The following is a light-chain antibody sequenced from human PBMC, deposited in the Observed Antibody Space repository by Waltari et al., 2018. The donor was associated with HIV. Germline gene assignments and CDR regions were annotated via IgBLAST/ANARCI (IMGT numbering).Light chain of an antibody. CDR2: DVH. V-gene: IGLV2-14*03. J-gene: IGLJ1*01. Sequence: SAPTQPASVSGSLGPSITLSCSGSALDVGLDNDVCWYQQSFGKAPKLIIFDVHKRPSGLSDRFSGSKSGNTASLIISGLQTEDEADYFCSSFSSGPSLYVFGTGTRVSVL. CDR3: SSFSSGPSLYV. CDR1: ALDVGLDND.